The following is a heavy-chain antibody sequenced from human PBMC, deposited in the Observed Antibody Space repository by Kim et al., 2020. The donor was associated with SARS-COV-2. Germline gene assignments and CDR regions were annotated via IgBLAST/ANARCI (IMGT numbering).Heavy chain of an antibody. J-gene: IGHJ3*02. CDR2: IYYSGST. CDR3: ARLVLLWFGESPSDAFDI. V-gene: IGHV4-39*01. D-gene: IGHD3-10*01. CDR1: GGSISSSSYY. Sequence: SETLSLTCTVSGGSISSSSYYWGWIRQPPGKGLEWIGSIYYSGSTYYNPSLKSRVTISVDTSKNQFSLKLSSVTAADTAVYYCARLVLLWFGESPSDAFDIWGHGTMVTVSS.